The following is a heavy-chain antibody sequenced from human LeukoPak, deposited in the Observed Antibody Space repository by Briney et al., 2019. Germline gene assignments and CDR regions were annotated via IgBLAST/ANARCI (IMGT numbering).Heavy chain of an antibody. Sequence: WASVKVSCKASGGTFSSYAISWVRQAPGQGLEWMGGIIPILGTANYAQKFQGRVTITTDESTSTAYMELSSLRSEDTAVYYCARGAPTTSRYNWFDPWGQGTLVTVSS. CDR3: ARGAPTTSRYNWFDP. V-gene: IGHV1-69*05. J-gene: IGHJ5*02. D-gene: IGHD4-11*01. CDR1: GGTFSSYA. CDR2: IIPILGTA.